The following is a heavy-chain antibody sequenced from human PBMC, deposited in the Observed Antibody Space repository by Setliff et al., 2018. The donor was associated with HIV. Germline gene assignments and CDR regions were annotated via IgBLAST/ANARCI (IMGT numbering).Heavy chain of an antibody. D-gene: IGHD3-22*01. CDR1: AYSFTTFW. J-gene: IGHJ4*02. Sequence: PGESLKISCKGSAYSFTTFWIAWVRQMPGKGLEWMGIIYPGDSDTRYSPSFQGQVTISADKSISTAYLQWSSLKASDTAMYYCARLSYYDSSGYLPQVFDYWGQGTLVTVSS. CDR3: ARLSYYDSSGYLPQVFDY. CDR2: IYPGDSDT. V-gene: IGHV5-51*01.